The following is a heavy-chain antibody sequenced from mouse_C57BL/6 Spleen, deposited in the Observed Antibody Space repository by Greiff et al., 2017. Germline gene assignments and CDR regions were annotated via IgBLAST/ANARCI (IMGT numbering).Heavy chain of an antibody. CDR2: VYPGDGDT. Sequence: QVQLKESGPELVKPGASVKISCKASGYAFSSSWMNWLKQRPGRGLEWIGRVYPGDGDTNYNGRFKGKATLTADKASSTAYMHLSSLTSEDSAVYCCARDGYFLSFDYWGQGTTLTVSS. CDR1: GYAFSSSW. D-gene: IGHD2-3*01. V-gene: IGHV1-82*01. CDR3: ARDGYFLSFDY. J-gene: IGHJ2*01.